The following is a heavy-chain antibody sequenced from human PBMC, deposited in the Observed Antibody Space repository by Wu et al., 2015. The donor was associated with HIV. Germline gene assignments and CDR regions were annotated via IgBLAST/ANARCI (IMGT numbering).Heavy chain of an antibody. D-gene: IGHD3-22*01. J-gene: IGHJ6*04. CDR1: YILTTYP. Sequence: QAQLVQSGPEAKRPGASVKVSCKASYILTTYPIAWVRQAPGQRLEWMGWMAPSSGHIQPAQKFQGRIYMSTNNSAHTAYMELRSLTSDDAAIYFCARGTLYYYDSSGPWGMDVWAEGTTVTASS. V-gene: IGHV1-18*01. CDR2: MAPSSGHI. CDR3: ARGTLYYYDSSGPWGMDV.